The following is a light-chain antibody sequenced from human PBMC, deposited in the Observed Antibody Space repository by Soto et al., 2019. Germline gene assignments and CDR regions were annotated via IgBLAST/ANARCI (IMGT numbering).Light chain of an antibody. CDR1: QSVSSN. CDR3: QQYNDWPQT. J-gene: IGKJ1*01. CDR2: EAS. V-gene: IGKV3-15*01. Sequence: ILMTQCPATLXLSXGEXXTLSCRASQSVSSNLAWYQQKPGQAPRLLIYEASTRATGIPARFSGSGSGTEFTLTISSLQSEDFALYHCQQYNDWPQTFGQGTKVDI.